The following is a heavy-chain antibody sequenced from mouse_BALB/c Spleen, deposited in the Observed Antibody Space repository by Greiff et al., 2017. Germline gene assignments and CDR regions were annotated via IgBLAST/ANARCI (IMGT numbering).Heavy chain of an antibody. J-gene: IGHJ3*01. CDR2: IWAGGST. CDR1: GFSLTSYG. Sequence: VQLKESGPGLVAPSQSLSITCTVSGFSLTSYGVHWVRQPPGKGLEWLGVIWAGGSTNYNSALMSRLSISKDNSKSQVFLKMNSLQTDDTAMYYCASPRITTALAYWGQGTLVTVSA. CDR3: ASPRITTALAY. V-gene: IGHV2-9*02. D-gene: IGHD1-2*01.